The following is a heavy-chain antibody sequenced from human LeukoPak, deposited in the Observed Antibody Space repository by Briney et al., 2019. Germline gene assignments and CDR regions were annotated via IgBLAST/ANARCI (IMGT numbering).Heavy chain of an antibody. Sequence: GRSLRLSCAASGFTFSSYGMHWVRQAPGKGLEWVAVISYDGSNKYYADSVKGRFTISRDNSKSTLYLQMNSLRAEDTAVYYCAKDGNYGELDYWGQGTLVTVSS. V-gene: IGHV3-30*18. CDR1: GFTFSSYG. D-gene: IGHD4-17*01. J-gene: IGHJ4*02. CDR2: ISYDGSNK. CDR3: AKDGNYGELDY.